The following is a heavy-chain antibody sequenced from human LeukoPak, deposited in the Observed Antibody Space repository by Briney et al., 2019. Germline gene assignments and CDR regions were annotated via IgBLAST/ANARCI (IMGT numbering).Heavy chain of an antibody. V-gene: IGHV3-30-3*01. D-gene: IGHD1-26*01. Sequence: GGSLRLSCAASGFTFSSYAMHWVRQAPGKGLEWVAVISYDGSNKYYADSVKGRFTISRDNSKNTLYLQMSSLRAEDTAVYYCARDPIVGATDYYFDYWGQGTLVTVSS. CDR1: GFTFSSYA. CDR3: ARDPIVGATDYYFDY. CDR2: ISYDGSNK. J-gene: IGHJ4*02.